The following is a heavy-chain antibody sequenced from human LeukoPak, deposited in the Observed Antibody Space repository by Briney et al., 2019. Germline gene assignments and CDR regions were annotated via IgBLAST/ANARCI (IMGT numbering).Heavy chain of an antibody. CDR3: ASEGMALVHFDY. CDR2: LNVRGDNT. D-gene: IGHD5-24*01. CDR1: GFTFSTYA. Sequence: PGGSRRLSCAASGFTFSTYAMTWVRQAPGKGREGVSSLNVRGDNTYYADSGKGGFTISRDNAKNTMYLQMNSLRGEDTAVYYCASEGMALVHFDYWGQGTLVTVSS. J-gene: IGHJ4*02. V-gene: IGHV3-23*01.